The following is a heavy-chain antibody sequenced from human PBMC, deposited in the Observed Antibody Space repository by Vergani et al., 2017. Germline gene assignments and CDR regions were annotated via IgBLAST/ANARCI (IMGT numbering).Heavy chain of an antibody. D-gene: IGHD3-9*01. V-gene: IGHV3-15*01. CDR2: IKSKTDGGTT. CDR1: GFTFSNAW. CDR3: TTAPVSILRYVDWLLRSPLADGMDV. J-gene: IGHJ6*02. Sequence: EVQLVESGGGLVKPGGSLRLSCAASGFTFSNAWMSWVRQAPGKGLEWVGRIKSKTDGGTTDYAEPVNGRFTISRDDSQNTLYLQMKSLKTEDTAVYYCTTAPVSILRYVDWLLRSPLADGMDVWGQGTTVTVSS.